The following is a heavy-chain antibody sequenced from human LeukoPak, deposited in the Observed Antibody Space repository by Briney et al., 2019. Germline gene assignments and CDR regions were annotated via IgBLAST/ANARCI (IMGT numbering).Heavy chain of an antibody. Sequence: SETLSLTCTVSGGTISSSSYYWGWIRQPPGKGLEWIGYIYYSGSTNYNPSLKSRVTISVDTSKNQFSLKLSSVTAADTAVYYCARWVYYGYYFDYWGQGTLVTVSS. CDR2: IYYSGST. CDR3: ARWVYYGYYFDY. CDR1: GGTISSSSYY. V-gene: IGHV4-61*05. D-gene: IGHD3-10*01. J-gene: IGHJ4*02.